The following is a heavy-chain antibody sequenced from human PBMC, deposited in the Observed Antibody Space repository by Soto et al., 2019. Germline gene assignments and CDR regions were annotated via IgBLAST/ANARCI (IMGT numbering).Heavy chain of an antibody. CDR2: IIPIFGTA. CDR3: ARDNEVATAIPYGMDV. J-gene: IGHJ6*02. Sequence: QVQLVQSGAEVKKPGSSVKVSCKASGGTFSSYAISWVRQAPGQGLEWMGGIIPIFGTANYAQKFQGRVTITAHESTSTAYMELSSLRSEDTAVYYCARDNEVATAIPYGMDVWGQGTTVTVSS. CDR1: GGTFSSYA. V-gene: IGHV1-69*12. D-gene: IGHD2-21*02.